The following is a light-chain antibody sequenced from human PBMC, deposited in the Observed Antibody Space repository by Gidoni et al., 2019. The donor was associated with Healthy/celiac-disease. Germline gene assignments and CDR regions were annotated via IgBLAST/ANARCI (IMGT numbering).Light chain of an antibody. CDR3: QQRSNWLFT. CDR2: DAS. J-gene: IGKJ4*01. V-gene: IGKV3-11*01. CDR1: QSGSSY. Sequence: IVFTQSPATLSLSPGERATLSCRGRQSGSSYLAWYQQKPGQAPRLLIYDASNRATGIPDRFSGSGSGTDFTLTISSLEPEDFAVYYCQQRSNWLFTFGGGTKVEIK.